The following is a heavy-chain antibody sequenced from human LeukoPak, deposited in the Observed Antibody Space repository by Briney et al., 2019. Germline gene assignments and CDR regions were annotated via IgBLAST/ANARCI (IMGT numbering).Heavy chain of an antibody. Sequence: ASVKVSCKASGYTFTGYYMHWVRQAPGQGLEWMGWINPNSGGTNYAQKFQGRVTMTRDTSISTAYMELSRLRSDDTAVYYCASGRSGPAYYYYYGMDVWGQGTTVTVSS. V-gene: IGHV1-2*02. D-gene: IGHD2-15*01. CDR1: GYTFTGYY. CDR3: ASGRSGPAYYYYYGMDV. J-gene: IGHJ6*02. CDR2: INPNSGGT.